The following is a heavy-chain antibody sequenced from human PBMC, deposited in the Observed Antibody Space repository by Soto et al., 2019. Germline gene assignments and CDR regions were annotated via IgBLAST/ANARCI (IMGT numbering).Heavy chain of an antibody. J-gene: IGHJ3*02. CDR1: GFTFSSYA. D-gene: IGHD3-22*01. CDR3: AKAGEYYYDSSGYGAFDI. V-gene: IGHV3-23*01. Sequence: GGSLRLSCAASGFTFSSYAMSWVRQAPGKGLEWVSAISGSGGSRYYADSVKGRFTISRDNAKNSLYLQMNSLRAEDTAVYYCAKAGEYYYDSSGYGAFDIWGQGTMVTVSS. CDR2: ISGSGGSR.